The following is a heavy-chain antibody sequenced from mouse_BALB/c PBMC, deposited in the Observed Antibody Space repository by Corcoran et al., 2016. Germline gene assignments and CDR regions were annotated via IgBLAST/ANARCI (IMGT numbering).Heavy chain of an antibody. Sequence: EVQLQQSGPELVKPGASMKISCKASGYSFTGYTMNWLKQSDVKNLEWIGLINHYNGGTSYNQKFKGKATLTVDKSSSTAYMELLSLPSEDSAVYYCARDGNYPWFSYWGQGTLVTVSA. J-gene: IGHJ3*01. V-gene: IGHV1-18*01. D-gene: IGHD2-1*01. CDR3: ARDGNYPWFSY. CDR1: GYSFTGYT. CDR2: INHYNGGT.